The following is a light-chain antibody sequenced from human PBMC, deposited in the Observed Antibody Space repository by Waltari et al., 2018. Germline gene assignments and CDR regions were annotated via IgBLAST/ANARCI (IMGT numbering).Light chain of an antibody. CDR3: QQRSNWTPHT. J-gene: IGKJ2*01. V-gene: IGKV3-11*01. CDR1: QSVGTY. CDR2: DAS. Sequence: EIVLTQSPATLSLSPGETATLSCRASQSVGTYLAWYQQKPGQALRLLIYDASNRATGIPARFRGSGSGTDFTLTISSLEAEDFAVYYCQQRSNWTPHTFGQGARLEIK.